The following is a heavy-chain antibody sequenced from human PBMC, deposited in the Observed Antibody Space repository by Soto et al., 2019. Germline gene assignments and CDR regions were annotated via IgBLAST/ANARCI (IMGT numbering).Heavy chain of an antibody. J-gene: IGHJ3*02. D-gene: IGHD4-17*01. V-gene: IGHV4-31*03. CDR2: IYYSGST. CDR1: GGSISSGGYY. Sequence: QVQLQESGPGLVKPSQTLSLTCTVSGGSISSGGYYWSWIRQHPGKGLEWIGYIYYSGSTYYNPFLRSRVTISVDTSMNQFCLKLSSVTAADTAVYYWARDSTVTTWGLVGAFDIWGQGTMVTVSS. CDR3: ARDSTVTTWGLVGAFDI.